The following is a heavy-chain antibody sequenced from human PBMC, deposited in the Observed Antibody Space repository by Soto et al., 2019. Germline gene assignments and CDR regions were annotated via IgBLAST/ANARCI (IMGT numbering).Heavy chain of an antibody. V-gene: IGHV4-34*01. Sequence: PSETLSLTCAVYGGSFSGYYWSWIRQPPGKGLEWIGEINHSGSTNYNPSLKSRVTISVDTSKNQFSLKLSSVTAADTAVYYCARDKVFGAVDYWGQGTLVTVSS. D-gene: IGHD3-3*01. J-gene: IGHJ4*02. CDR3: ARDKVFGAVDY. CDR1: GGSFSGYY. CDR2: INHSGST.